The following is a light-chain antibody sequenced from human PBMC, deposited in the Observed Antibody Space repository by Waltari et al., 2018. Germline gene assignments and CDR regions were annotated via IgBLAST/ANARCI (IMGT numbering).Light chain of an antibody. V-gene: IGKV1-5*03. CDR2: EAS. CDR3: QQYSSYSIS. Sequence: DIQMTQSPSTLPTSVGDRVTITCRANESVSRWLAWYQQKPGKAPNLLIYEASNLKSGVPSRFSGSGSVTEFTLTISSLQPDDFGTYYCQQYSSYSISFGQGTRLEIK. J-gene: IGKJ5*01. CDR1: ESVSRW.